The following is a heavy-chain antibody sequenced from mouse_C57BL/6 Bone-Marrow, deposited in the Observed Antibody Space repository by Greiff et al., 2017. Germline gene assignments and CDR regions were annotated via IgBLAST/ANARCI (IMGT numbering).Heavy chain of an antibody. V-gene: IGHV1-69*01. CDR2: LDPSDSYT. CDR1: GYTFTSYW. J-gene: IGHJ3*01. CDR3: ARGAFYSNYRFAY. Sequence: QVQLQQPGAELVMPGASVKLSCKASGYTFTSYWMHWVKQRPGQGLEWIGELDPSDSYTTYNQKFKGKSTLTVDKSSSTAYMQLSSLTSEDSAVYYCARGAFYSNYRFAYWGQGTLVTVSA. D-gene: IGHD2-5*01.